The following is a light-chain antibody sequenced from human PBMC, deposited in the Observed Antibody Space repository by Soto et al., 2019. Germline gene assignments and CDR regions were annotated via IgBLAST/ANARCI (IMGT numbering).Light chain of an antibody. CDR3: SSFTGSNYV. CDR1: ISDVGGYNF. CDR2: DVR. J-gene: IGLJ1*01. V-gene: IGLV2-14*03. Sequence: QSVLTQPASVSGSPGQSITISCTGTISDVGGYNFVSWYQQYPGKAPKLIICDVRNRPSGVSNHFSGSKSDNTATLTISGLQAEDEADYYCSSFTGSNYVFGTGTKVTVL.